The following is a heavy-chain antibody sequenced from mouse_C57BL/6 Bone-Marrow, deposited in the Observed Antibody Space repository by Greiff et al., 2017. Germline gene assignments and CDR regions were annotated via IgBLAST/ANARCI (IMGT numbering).Heavy chain of an antibody. J-gene: IGHJ2*01. CDR3: ATNWGLDD. D-gene: IGHD4-1*01. V-gene: IGHV1-4*01. CDR2: INPSSGYT. Sequence: QVQLQQSGAELARPGASVKMSCKASGYTFTSYTMHWVKQRPGQGLEWIGYINPSSGYTKYNQKFKDKATLTADKSSSTAYMQLRSLTSEDSAVYYCATNWGLDDWGQGTTLTVSS. CDR1: GYTFTSYT.